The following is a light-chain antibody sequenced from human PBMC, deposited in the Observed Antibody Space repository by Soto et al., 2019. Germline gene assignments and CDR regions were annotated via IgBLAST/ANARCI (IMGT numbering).Light chain of an antibody. CDR1: QSVTSTY. V-gene: IGKV3-20*01. CDR3: QHSGSSLGLT. CDR2: GVS. J-gene: IGKJ4*01. Sequence: EIVLTQSPGTLSLSPGERATLSCRASQSVTSTYLAWYQKKPGQAPRLLIYGVSTRAAGTPDRFSGSGSGTDFTLTISRLEPEDFAVYYCQHSGSSLGLTFGGGTKVEIK.